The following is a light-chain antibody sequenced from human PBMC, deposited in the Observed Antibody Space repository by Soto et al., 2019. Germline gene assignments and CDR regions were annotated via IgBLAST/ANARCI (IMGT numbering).Light chain of an antibody. V-gene: IGKV3-11*01. CDR2: DAS. CDR3: QQFGISPWT. J-gene: IGKJ1*01. CDR1: QSVSSY. Sequence: EIVLTQSPASLSLSPGDRSTLACRASQSVSSYLAWYQQKPGQAPRLLIFDASNRANGVPARFSGSGSGTDFTLTISRLEPEDFAVYYCQQFGISPWTFGQGTKVDIK.